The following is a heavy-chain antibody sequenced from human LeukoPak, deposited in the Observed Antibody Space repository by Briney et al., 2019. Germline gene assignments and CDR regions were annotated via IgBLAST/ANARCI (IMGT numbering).Heavy chain of an antibody. CDR1: GGSISSSSYY. D-gene: IGHD6-19*01. CDR2: IYYSGST. CDR3: ARYRSSGWYIDAFDI. Sequence: SETLSLTCTVSGGSISSSSYYWGWIRQPPGKGLEWIGSIYYSGSTYYNPSLKSRVTISVDTSKNQFSLKLSSVTAADTAVYYCARYRSSGWYIDAFDIWGQGTMVTVSS. V-gene: IGHV4-39*07. J-gene: IGHJ3*02.